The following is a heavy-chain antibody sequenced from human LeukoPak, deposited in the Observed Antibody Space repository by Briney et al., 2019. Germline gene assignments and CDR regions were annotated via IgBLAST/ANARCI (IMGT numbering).Heavy chain of an antibody. CDR2: ISYDGSNK. J-gene: IGHJ4*02. D-gene: IGHD3-10*01. V-gene: IGHV3-30-3*01. Sequence: GRSLRLSCAASGFTFSSYAMHWVRQAPGKGLEWVAVISYDGSNKYYADSVKGRFTISRDNSKNTLYLQMNSLRAEDTAVYYCARAFGSGSYPASDYFDYWAREPWSPSPQ. CDR1: GFTFSSYA. CDR3: ARAFGSGSYPASDYFDY.